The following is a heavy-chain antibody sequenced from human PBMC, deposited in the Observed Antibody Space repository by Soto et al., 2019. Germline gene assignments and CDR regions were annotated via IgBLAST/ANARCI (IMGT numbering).Heavy chain of an antibody. J-gene: IGHJ5*02. CDR3: ASDPVVPAGWEGGNWFDP. V-gene: IGHV1-69*02. Sequence: QVQLVQSGAEVKKPGSSVKVSCKASGGTFSSYTISWVRQAPGQGLEWMGRIIPILGIANYAQKFQGRVTSTADKTTSTAYMELSSLRSEDTAVYYCASDPVVPAGWEGGNWFDPWGQGTLVTVSS. D-gene: IGHD2-21*02. CDR1: GGTFSSYT. CDR2: IIPILGIA.